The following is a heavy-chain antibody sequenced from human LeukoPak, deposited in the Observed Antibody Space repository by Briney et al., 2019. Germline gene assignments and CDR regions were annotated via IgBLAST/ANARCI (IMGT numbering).Heavy chain of an antibody. J-gene: IGHJ5*02. CDR1: GDSISSGTYY. CDR2: IYTTGST. D-gene: IGHD3-10*01. Sequence: SETLSLTCTVSGDSISSGTYYWSRIRQPAGQGLEWIGRIYTTGSTNYNPSLKSRVTISVDTSKNQFSLKLSSVTAADTAVYYCAREAPKGYYGSGSQGFDPWGQGTLLTVSS. V-gene: IGHV4-61*02. CDR3: AREAPKGYYGSGSQGFDP.